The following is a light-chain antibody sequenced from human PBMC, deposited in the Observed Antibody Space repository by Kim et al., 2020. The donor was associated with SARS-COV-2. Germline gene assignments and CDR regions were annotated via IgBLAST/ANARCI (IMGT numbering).Light chain of an antibody. CDR3: QQRGNWPPALT. CDR2: DDS. J-gene: IGKJ4*02. Sequence: PGEGATLSRRASHSVGISLGWYRQTPGQAPRLLIYDDSIRATGIPDRFSGSRSGTDFTLTIGSLEPRDFAVYYCQQRGNWPPALTFGGGTKVDI. CDR1: HSVGIS. V-gene: IGKV3-11*01.